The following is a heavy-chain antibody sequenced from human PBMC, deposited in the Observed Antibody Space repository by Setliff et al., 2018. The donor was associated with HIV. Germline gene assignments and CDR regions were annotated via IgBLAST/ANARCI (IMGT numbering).Heavy chain of an antibody. J-gene: IGHJ4*02. Sequence: GGSLRLSCAVSGISVSKNYMSWVRQAPGKGLEWVSVIYTGGDTYYADSVKGRFTISRDTSNNTLYLQMNSLRPEDTAVYYCVRSQGIVPAAPLWYWGQGTLVTVSS. CDR1: GISVSKNY. V-gene: IGHV3-66*02. CDR2: IYTGGDT. CDR3: VRSQGIVPAAPLWY. D-gene: IGHD2-2*01.